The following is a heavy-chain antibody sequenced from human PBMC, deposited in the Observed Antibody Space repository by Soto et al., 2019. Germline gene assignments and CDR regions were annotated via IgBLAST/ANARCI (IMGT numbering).Heavy chain of an antibody. CDR2: ISLYNGNA. J-gene: IGHJ4*02. D-gene: IGHD2-8*01. V-gene: IGHV1-18*04. Sequence: VKVSSNTSGYTFSYYGISWVRRAPGQGLEWMGWISLYNGNANYTEKSQGRVSMTTDTSTTTAYMELTSLTSDDTAIYYCARAISLIMAAPAYWGQGTLVTVSS. CDR3: ARAISLIMAAPAY. CDR1: GYTFSYYG.